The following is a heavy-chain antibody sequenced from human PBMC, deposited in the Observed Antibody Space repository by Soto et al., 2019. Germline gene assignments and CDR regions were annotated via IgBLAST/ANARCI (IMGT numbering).Heavy chain of an antibody. CDR2: IYSGGST. CDR1: GFTVSSDY. J-gene: IGHJ6*02. D-gene: IGHD1-26*01. CDR3: ARDPGDRNGVSV. Sequence: EVQVVESGGGLVQPGGSLRLSCAASGFTVSSDYMSWVRQAPGKGLEWVSVIYSGGSTYYADSVKGRFTISRDNSKNTLYLQMNSLRAEDTAVYYCARDPGDRNGVSVWGQGPTVTVSS. V-gene: IGHV3-66*01.